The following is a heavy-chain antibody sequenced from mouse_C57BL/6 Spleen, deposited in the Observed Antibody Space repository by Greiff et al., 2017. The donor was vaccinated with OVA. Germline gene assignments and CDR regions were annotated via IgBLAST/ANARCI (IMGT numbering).Heavy chain of an antibody. V-gene: IGHV5-16*01. J-gene: IGHJ1*03. D-gene: IGHD3-3*01. CDR2: INYDGSST. Sequence: EVHLVESEGGLVQPGSSMKLSCTASGFTFSDYYMAWVRQVPEKGLEWVANINYDGSSTYYLDSLKSRFIISRDNAKNILYLQMSSLKSEDTATYYCARDRERGYFDVWGTGTTVTVSS. CDR3: ARDRERGYFDV. CDR1: GFTFSDYY.